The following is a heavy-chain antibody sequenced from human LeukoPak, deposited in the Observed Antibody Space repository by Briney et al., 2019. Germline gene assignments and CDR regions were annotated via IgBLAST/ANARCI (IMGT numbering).Heavy chain of an antibody. J-gene: IGHJ5*02. CDR1: GYTFTSYD. CDR2: MNPNSGNT. D-gene: IGHD6-13*01. V-gene: IGHV1-18*01. Sequence: ASVKVSCKASGYTFTSYDINWVRQATGQGLEWMGWMNPNSGNTNYAQKLQGRVTMTTDTSTSTAYMELRSLRSDDTAVYYCARKVAAAGTLAWFDPWGQGTLVTVSS. CDR3: ARKVAAAGTLAWFDP.